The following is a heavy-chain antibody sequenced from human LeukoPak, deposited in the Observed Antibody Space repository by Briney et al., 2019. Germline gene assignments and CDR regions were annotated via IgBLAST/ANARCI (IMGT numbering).Heavy chain of an antibody. CDR3: ARRHSSGWFYY. D-gene: IGHD6-19*01. V-gene: IGHV4-30-4*08. J-gene: IGHJ4*02. CDR2: IYYSGST. CDR1: GGSISSGDYY. Sequence: SQTLSLTCTVSGGSISSGDYYWSWIRQPPGKGLEWIGYIYYSGSTHYNPSLKSRVTISVDTSKNQFSLKVNSVTAADTAVYYCARRHSSGWFYYWGQGTLVTVSS.